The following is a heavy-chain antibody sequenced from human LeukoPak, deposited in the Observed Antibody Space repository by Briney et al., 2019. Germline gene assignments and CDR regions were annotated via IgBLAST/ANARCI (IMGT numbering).Heavy chain of an antibody. J-gene: IGHJ4*02. D-gene: IGHD3-10*01. CDR2: ISGGGGSK. V-gene: IGHV3-23*01. CDR3: AKVPYGAGSYSTLDY. Sequence: GGSLRLSCAASGFTVSSHAMSWVRQAPGKGLEWVSGISGGGGSKYYADTVRGRFGIYRDNSKNTLYLQMNSLRVEDTAVYYCAKVPYGAGSYSTLDYWGQGTLVTVSS. CDR1: GFTVSSHA.